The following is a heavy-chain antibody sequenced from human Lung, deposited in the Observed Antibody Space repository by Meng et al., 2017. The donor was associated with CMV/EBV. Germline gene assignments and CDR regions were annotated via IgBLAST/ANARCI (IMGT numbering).Heavy chain of an antibody. CDR3: ASRPSSSSSKYYYYYGMDG. D-gene: IGHD6-13*01. CDR2: IIPIFGTA. J-gene: IGHJ6*02. V-gene: IGHV1-69*05. Sequence: SXXVSXXASGDTFSSYAISWVRQAPGQGLEWMGGIIPIFGTANYAQKFQGRVTITTDESTSTAYMELSRLRSEDTAVYYCASRPSSSSSKYYYYYGMDGXGQGXTVTVSS. CDR1: GDTFSSYA.